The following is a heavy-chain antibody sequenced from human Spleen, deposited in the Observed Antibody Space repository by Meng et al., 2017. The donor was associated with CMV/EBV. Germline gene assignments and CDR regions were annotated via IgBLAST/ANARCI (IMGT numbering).Heavy chain of an antibody. CDR2: IIPIFGTT. CDR1: GRTLSSYA. D-gene: IGHD6-13*01. Sequence: FGRTLSSYAISWVRQAPRPGLAWMGGIIPIFGTTHSAQKFQGRVTITTDESTGTTHMELRSLRSEDSAVYYCARGGSAIAAPGSLDYWGQGTLVTVSS. J-gene: IGHJ4*02. V-gene: IGHV1-69*05. CDR3: ARGGSAIAAPGSLDY.